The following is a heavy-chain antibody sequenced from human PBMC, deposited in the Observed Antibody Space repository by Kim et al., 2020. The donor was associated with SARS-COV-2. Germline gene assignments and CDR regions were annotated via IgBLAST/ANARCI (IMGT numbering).Heavy chain of an antibody. CDR2: IYYSGST. CDR1: GGSISSGGYY. V-gene: IGHV4-31*03. J-gene: IGHJ4*02. CDR3: ARSARGYRTSDY. Sequence: SETLSLTCTVSGGSISSGGYYWSWIRQHPGNGLEWIGYIYYSGSTYYNPSLKSRVTISVDTSKNQFSLKLSSVTAVDTAVYYCARSARGYRTSDYWGQGTLVTVSS. D-gene: IGHD5-18*01.